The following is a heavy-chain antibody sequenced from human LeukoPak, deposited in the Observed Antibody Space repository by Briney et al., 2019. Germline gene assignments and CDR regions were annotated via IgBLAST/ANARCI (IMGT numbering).Heavy chain of an antibody. CDR3: ARVVIAARPHWFDP. D-gene: IGHD6-6*01. CDR1: GFTFSSYG. V-gene: IGHV3-30*02. Sequence: GGSLRLSCAASGFTFSSYGMHWVRQAPGKGLEWVAFIRYDGTEKYYADSVKGRFTISRDNSKNTLHLQMSSLRPEDTAVYYCARVVIAARPHWFDPWGQGTLVTVPS. CDR2: IRYDGTEK. J-gene: IGHJ5*02.